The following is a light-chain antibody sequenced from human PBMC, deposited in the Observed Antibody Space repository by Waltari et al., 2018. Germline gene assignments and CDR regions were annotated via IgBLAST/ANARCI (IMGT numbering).Light chain of an antibody. J-gene: IGLJ1*01. CDR3: QSYDSSLSGYV. V-gene: IGLV1-40*01. Sequence: QSVLTQPPSVSGAPGPRVTISCTGSRSNIGAGYAVHWYQQLPGTAPKLLIYGNSNRPSGVPDRFSGSKSGTSASLAITGLQAEDEADYYCQSYDSSLSGYVFGTGTKVTVL. CDR1: RSNIGAGYA. CDR2: GNS.